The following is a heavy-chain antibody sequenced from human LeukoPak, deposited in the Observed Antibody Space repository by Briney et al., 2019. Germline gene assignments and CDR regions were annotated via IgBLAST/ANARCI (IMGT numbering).Heavy chain of an antibody. J-gene: IGHJ4*02. Sequence: PGGSLRLSCAASGFTFSSYSMNWVRQAPGKGLEWVSSISSSSYIYYADSVKGRFTISRDNAKNSLYLQMNSLRAEDTAVYYCARGSSTSCLDYWGQGTLVTVSS. CDR3: ARGSSTSCLDY. CDR1: GFTFSSYS. D-gene: IGHD2-2*01. V-gene: IGHV3-21*01. CDR2: ISSSSYI.